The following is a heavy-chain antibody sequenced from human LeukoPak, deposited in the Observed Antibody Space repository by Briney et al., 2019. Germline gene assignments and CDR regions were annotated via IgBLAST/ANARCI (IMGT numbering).Heavy chain of an antibody. Sequence: SETLSLTCTVSGGSISSDHWSWIRQPPGKGLEWIGCISYRGSTHYNPSLKSRVTISVDTSKNHFSLKLSSVTAADTAVYYCARERGLGVTTPYLDYWGQGTLVTVSS. V-gene: IGHV4-59*12. D-gene: IGHD3-10*01. J-gene: IGHJ4*02. CDR1: GGSISSDH. CDR3: ARERGLGVTTPYLDY. CDR2: ISYRGST.